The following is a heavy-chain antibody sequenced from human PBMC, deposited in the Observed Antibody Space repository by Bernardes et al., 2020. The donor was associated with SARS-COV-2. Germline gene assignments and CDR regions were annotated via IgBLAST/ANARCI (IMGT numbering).Heavy chain of an antibody. CDR1: GFTFSSSS. CDR3: ARDKASGGITMIVVETPTLDI. Sequence: GGSLRLSCAASGFTFSSSSMNWVRQAPGKGLEWVSYISRSSRTIYYADSVKGRFTISRDNAKNSLYLQMNSLRDEDTAVYYCARDKASGGITMIVVETPTLDIWGQGTMVTVSA. D-gene: IGHD3-22*01. CDR2: ISRSSRTI. J-gene: IGHJ3*02. V-gene: IGHV3-48*02.